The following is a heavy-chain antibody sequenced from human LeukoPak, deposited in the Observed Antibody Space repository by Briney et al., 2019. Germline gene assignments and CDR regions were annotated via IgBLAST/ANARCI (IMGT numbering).Heavy chain of an antibody. CDR3: ARAGLWFGRNWFDP. CDR2: MNPNSGNT. J-gene: IGHJ5*02. D-gene: IGHD3-10*01. V-gene: IGHV1-8*01. CDR1: GYTFTSYD. Sequence: ASVKVSCKASGYTFTSYDINWVRQATGQGLEWMGWMNPNSGNTGYAQKFQGRVTMTRNTSISTAYMELSSLRSEDTAVYYCARAGLWFGRNWFDPWGQGTLVTVSS.